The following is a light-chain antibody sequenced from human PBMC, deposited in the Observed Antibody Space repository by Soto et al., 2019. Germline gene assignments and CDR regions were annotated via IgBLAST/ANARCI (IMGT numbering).Light chain of an antibody. V-gene: IGLV2-18*02. CDR2: EVT. Sequence: QSALTQPPSVSGSPGQSVTISCTAASSDLVNYNRVSWYQQTPGTAPKLIIFEVTNRPSGVPDRFSGSKSGNTASLTISGLQAEDEAYYYCSSYTSITTVFGGGTKLTVL. CDR3: SSYTSITTV. CDR1: SSDLVNYNR. J-gene: IGLJ2*01.